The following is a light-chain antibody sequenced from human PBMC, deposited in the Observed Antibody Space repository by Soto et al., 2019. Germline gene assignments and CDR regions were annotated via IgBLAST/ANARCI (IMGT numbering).Light chain of an antibody. V-gene: IGKV3-15*01. CDR2: DAS. Sequence: EIVLTQSPGTLSLSPGERATLSCRASQSISSNYLAWYQHKPGQAPRLLIYDASSKATGIPARFSGSGSGSEFTLTISGLQSEDFAVYYCQQYNDRPPITFGQGTRLEI. CDR3: QQYNDRPPIT. J-gene: IGKJ5*01. CDR1: QSISSN.